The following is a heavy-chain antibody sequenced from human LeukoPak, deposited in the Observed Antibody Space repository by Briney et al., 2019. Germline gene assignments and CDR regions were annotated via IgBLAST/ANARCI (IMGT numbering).Heavy chain of an antibody. V-gene: IGHV4-61*02. J-gene: IGHJ4*02. CDR2: IYTSGST. Sequence: SETLSLTCTVSGGSIYSGSYYWNWIRQPVGKGLEWIGRIYTSGSTNYNPSLKCRATISVDTSKNQFSLKLSSVSAADTAVYYCARGSGYWGQGTLVTVSS. D-gene: IGHD6-19*01. CDR3: ARGSGY. CDR1: GGSIYSGSYY.